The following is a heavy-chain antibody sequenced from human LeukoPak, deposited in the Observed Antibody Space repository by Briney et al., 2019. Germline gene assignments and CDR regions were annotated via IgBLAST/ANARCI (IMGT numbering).Heavy chain of an antibody. J-gene: IGHJ4*02. Sequence: GGSLRLSCAASGFTFSSYWMTWFRQAPGKGLEWLANIKPDETEKYYVDSVKGRFTISRGNAKDSLYLQMSSLRAEDTAVYYCARYYYGPGTHYAIYWGQGTLVTVSS. CDR2: IKPDETEK. D-gene: IGHD3-10*01. CDR1: GFTFSSYW. CDR3: ARYYYGPGTHYAIY. V-gene: IGHV3-7*03.